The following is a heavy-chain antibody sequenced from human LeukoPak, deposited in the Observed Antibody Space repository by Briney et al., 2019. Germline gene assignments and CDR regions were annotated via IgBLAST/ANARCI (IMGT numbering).Heavy chain of an antibody. V-gene: IGHV3-23*01. CDR3: AKDRPNYYGSNGHYYKLNGDC. CDR1: RFTFSSYA. D-gene: IGHD3-22*01. Sequence: QPGGSLRLSCAASRFTFSSYAMSWFRQAPGKGLELVSSITSSGAATYYADCVKGRFTISRDNSDNTLYLQMNSLRAEDTAVYYCAKDRPNYYGSNGHYYKLNGDCWGQGTLVTVSS. CDR2: ITSSGAAT. J-gene: IGHJ4*02.